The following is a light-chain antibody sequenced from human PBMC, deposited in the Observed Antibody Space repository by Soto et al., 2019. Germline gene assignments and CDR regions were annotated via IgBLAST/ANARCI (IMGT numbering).Light chain of an antibody. CDR1: NIGSKS. V-gene: IGLV3-21*02. Sequence: SYELTQPPSVSVAPGQTAGITCVTNNIGSKSVHWYQQRPGQAPVLLVYDDTDRPSGIPERFSGSNSGNTATLTISRVEAGDEADYYCQVWDSSTDLVIFGGGTQLTVL. J-gene: IGLJ2*01. CDR3: QVWDSSTDLVI. CDR2: DDT.